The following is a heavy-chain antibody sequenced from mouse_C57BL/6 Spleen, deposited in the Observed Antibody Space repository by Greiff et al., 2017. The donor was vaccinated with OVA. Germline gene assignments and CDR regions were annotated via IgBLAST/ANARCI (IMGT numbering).Heavy chain of an antibody. V-gene: IGHV5-6*02. CDR3: ARIYYYGSSYDYYAMDY. CDR2: ISSGGSYT. J-gene: IGHJ4*01. Sequence: EVKVEESGGDLVKPGGSLKLSCAASGFTFSSYGMSWVRQTPDKRLEWVATISSGGSYTYYPDSVKGRFTISSDNAKNTLYLQMSSLKSEDTAMYYCARIYYYGSSYDYYAMDYWGQGTSVTVSS. CDR1: GFTFSSYG. D-gene: IGHD1-1*01.